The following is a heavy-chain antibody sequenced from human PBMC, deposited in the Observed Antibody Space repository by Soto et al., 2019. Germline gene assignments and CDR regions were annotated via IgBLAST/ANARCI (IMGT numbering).Heavy chain of an antibody. CDR2: IYSDGTT. J-gene: IGHJ6*02. D-gene: IGHD2-2*01. Sequence: PSETLSLTCAVYGGSFSGYYWSWVRQPAGKGLEWVGRIYSDGTTNYSPSLKSRVTMSLDTSKDQFSLHLNSVTAADTAVYYCSRVGCSNSKCYTRGMDVWGQGTTVTVSS. V-gene: IGHV4-59*10. CDR3: SRVGCSNSKCYTRGMDV. CDR1: GGSFSGYY.